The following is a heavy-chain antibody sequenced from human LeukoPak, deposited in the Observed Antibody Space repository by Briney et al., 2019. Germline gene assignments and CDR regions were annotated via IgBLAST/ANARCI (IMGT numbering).Heavy chain of an antibody. CDR1: GGTFSSYA. CDR2: IIPIFGTA. Sequence: SVKVSCKASGGTFSSYAISWVRQAPGQGLEWMGGIIPIFGTANYAQKLQGRVTMTTDTSTSTAYMELRSLRSDDTAVYYCARYGIAAAGTSGSGTYYYYGMDVWGQGTTVTVSS. J-gene: IGHJ6*02. D-gene: IGHD6-13*01. V-gene: IGHV1-69*05. CDR3: ARYGIAAAGTSGSGTYYYYGMDV.